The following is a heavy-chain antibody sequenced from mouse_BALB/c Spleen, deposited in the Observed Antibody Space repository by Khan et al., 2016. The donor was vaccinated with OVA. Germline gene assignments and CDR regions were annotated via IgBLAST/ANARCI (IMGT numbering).Heavy chain of an antibody. V-gene: IGHV1-7*01. J-gene: IGHJ4*01. CDR2: INPSTGYT. CDR1: GYTFTSYW. D-gene: IGHD1-1*01. CDR3: ARYYGSSYAVDY. Sequence: VQLQQSGAELAKPGASVKMSCKASGYTFTSYWMHWVKQRPGQGLEWIGYINPSTGYTEYNQKFKDKATLTADKSSSTAYMQLSSLTSEDSAVYYCARYYGSSYAVDYWCQGTSVTVSS.